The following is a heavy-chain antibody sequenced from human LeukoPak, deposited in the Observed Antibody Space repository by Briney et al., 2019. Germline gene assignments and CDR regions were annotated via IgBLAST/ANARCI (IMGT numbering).Heavy chain of an antibody. J-gene: IGHJ4*02. CDR1: GFTFSSYE. V-gene: IGHV3-48*01. CDR2: ISSSSSTI. Sequence: LGGSLRLSCAASGFTFSSYEMNWVRQAPGKGLEWVSYISSSSSTIYYADSVKGRFTISRDNAKNSLYLQMNSLRAEDTAVYYCARDRGEGSGYSPHYFDYWGQGTLVTVSS. CDR3: ARDRGEGSGYSPHYFDY. D-gene: IGHD3-22*01.